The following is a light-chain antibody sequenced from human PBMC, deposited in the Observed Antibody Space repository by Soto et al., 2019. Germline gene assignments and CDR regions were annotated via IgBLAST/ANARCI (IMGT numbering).Light chain of an antibody. V-gene: IGLV2-14*03. CDR3: SSYRSSSSFVV. J-gene: IGLJ2*01. CDR1: SSDVGGYNY. CDR2: DVS. Sequence: QSDLNQPASVNGSHGQSIPIFKEGTSSDVGGYNYVSWYQHHPGKAPKLMIYDVSNRPSGVSNRFSGSKSGSTASLTISGLQAEDEADYWCSSYRSSSSFVVFVGGSKVTVL.